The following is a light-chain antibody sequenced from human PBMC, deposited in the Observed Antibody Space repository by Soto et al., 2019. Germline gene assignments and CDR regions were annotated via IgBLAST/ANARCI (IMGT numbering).Light chain of an antibody. CDR3: VQDYNYPRT. J-gene: IGKJ1*01. Sequence: AIQMTQSPSSLSASVGDRVTLTCRASQGIGNNLGWYQQKPGKAPKLLIYSTVNLQTGVPSRFSGSGSGTDFTLTISSLQPEDFATYYCVQDYNYPRTFGQGTKVEIK. CDR2: STV. V-gene: IGKV1-6*01. CDR1: QGIGNN.